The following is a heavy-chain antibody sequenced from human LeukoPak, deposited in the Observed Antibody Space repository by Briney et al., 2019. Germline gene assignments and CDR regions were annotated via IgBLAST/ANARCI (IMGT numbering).Heavy chain of an antibody. CDR2: ISGSGGSK. D-gene: IGHD3-10*01. J-gene: IGHJ6*02. CDR3: ATPLGARAPPYHSYGMDV. CDR1: GFTFSSYA. Sequence: GGSLRLSCAASGFTFSSYATSWVRQAPGKGLEWVSAISGSGGSKYYADSVKGRFTISRDNSKNTLYLQMNSLRAEDTAVYYCATPLGARAPPYHSYGMDVWAQRPTVPLSS. V-gene: IGHV3-23*01.